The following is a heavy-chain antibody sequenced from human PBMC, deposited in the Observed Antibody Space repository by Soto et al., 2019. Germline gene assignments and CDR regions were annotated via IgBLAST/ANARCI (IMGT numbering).Heavy chain of an antibody. CDR2: ISGSGGST. V-gene: IGHV3-23*01. J-gene: IGHJ3*02. D-gene: IGHD3-10*02. CDR3: AKRPRNVGAFDI. CDR1: GFTFSSYA. Sequence: GGSPRLSCAASGFTFSSYAMSWVRQAPGKGLEWVSAISGSGGSTYYADSVKGRFTISRDNSKNTLYLQMNSLRAEDTAVYYCAKRPRNVGAFDIWGQGTMVTVSS.